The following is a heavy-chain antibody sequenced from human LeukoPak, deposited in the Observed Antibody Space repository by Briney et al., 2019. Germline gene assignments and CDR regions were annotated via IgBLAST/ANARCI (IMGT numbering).Heavy chain of an antibody. Sequence: GGSQRLSCAAAGFTFSTYWMHWVRQAPGKGLVWVSRINSDGSTTNYADSVKGRFTISRDNSKNTVYLQMNSLRAEDTAVYYCAREGVWDGFDIWGQGTIVTVSS. V-gene: IGHV3-74*01. J-gene: IGHJ3*02. CDR3: AREGVWDGFDI. CDR2: INSDGSTT. D-gene: IGHD3-16*01. CDR1: GFTFSTYW.